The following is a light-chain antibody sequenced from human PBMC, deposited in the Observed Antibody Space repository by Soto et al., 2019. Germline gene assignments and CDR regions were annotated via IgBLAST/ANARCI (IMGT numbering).Light chain of an antibody. CDR3: CSHVGSYSYV. CDR2: DVS. V-gene: IGLV2-11*01. Sequence: QSALTQPRSVSGSPGQSVTVSCIGTSSDVGDYNSVSWYQQHPGKAPKLMIYDVSKRPSGVPDRFSGSKSGNTASLTISGLQAEDEADYYCCSHVGSYSYVFGIGT. J-gene: IGLJ1*01. CDR1: SSDVGDYNS.